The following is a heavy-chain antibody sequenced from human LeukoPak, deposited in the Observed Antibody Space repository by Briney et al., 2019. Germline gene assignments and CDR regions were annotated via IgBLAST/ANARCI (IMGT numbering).Heavy chain of an antibody. CDR3: ARRRPRSTICYYDY. CDR2: INHNGST. J-gene: IGHJ4*02. CDR1: GGSFSGYY. V-gene: IGHV4-34*01. D-gene: IGHD2-2*01. Sequence: PSETLSLTCAVYGGSFSGYYWSWIRPPPGKGMEWIGEINHNGSTNYNPSLKSRVTISVDTSKNQFSLKLSSVTAADTAVYYCARRRPRSTICYYDYWGQGTLVTVSS.